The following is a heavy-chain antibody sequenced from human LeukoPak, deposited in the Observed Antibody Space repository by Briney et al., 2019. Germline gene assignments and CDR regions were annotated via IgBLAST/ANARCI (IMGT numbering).Heavy chain of an antibody. J-gene: IGHJ4*02. CDR3: AREDQYYDYVWGSYRYIYFDY. D-gene: IGHD3-16*02. CDR2: INPNSGGT. V-gene: IGHV1-2*02. Sequence: GASVKVSCKASGYTFTGYYMHWVRQAPGQGLEWMGWINPNSGGTNYAQKFQGRVTMTRDTSISTAYMELSRLRSDDTAVYYCAREDQYYDYVWGSYRYIYFDYWGQGTLVTVSS. CDR1: GYTFTGYY.